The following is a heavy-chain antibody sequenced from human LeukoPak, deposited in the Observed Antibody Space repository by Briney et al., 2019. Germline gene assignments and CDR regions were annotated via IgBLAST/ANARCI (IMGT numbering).Heavy chain of an antibody. CDR2: SGSGGTP. Sequence: GGSLRLSCAASGFTFSLYAMSWVRQAPGKGLEWVSTSGSGGTPFYTDSVKGRFTISRDSSKNTLYLQMNCLRAEDTALYYCAKGSSGWYPHFDHWGQGTLVTVSS. CDR1: GFTFSLYA. J-gene: IGHJ4*01. D-gene: IGHD6-19*01. V-gene: IGHV3-23*01. CDR3: AKGSSGWYPHFDH.